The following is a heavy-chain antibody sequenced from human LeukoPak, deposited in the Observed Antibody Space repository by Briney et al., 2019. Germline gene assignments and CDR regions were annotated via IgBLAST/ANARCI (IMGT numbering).Heavy chain of an antibody. J-gene: IGHJ6*04. V-gene: IGHV3-30*18. CDR1: GFTVSSYG. CDR3: ANAHGSGTYYYYYGMDV. CDR2: ISYDGSNK. D-gene: IGHD3-10*01. Sequence: PGRSLRLSCAASGFTVSSYGMHWVRQAPGKGLEWVAVISYDGSNKYYADSVKGRFTISRDNSKNTLYLQMNSLRAEDTAVYYCANAHGSGTYYYYYGMDVWGKGTTVTVSS.